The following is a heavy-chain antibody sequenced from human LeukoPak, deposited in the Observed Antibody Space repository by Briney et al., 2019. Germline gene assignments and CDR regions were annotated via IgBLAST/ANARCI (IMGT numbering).Heavy chain of an antibody. V-gene: IGHV4-39*07. Sequence: SETLSLTCTVSGGSISSSSYYWGWIRQPPGKGLEWIGSIYYSGSTYYNPSLKSRVTISVDTSKNQFSLKLSSVTAADTAEYYCARLLRGYSYGPYYYYYYYMDVWGKGTTVTISS. CDR1: GGSISSSSYY. CDR2: IYYSGST. J-gene: IGHJ6*03. CDR3: ARLLRGYSYGPYYYYYYYMDV. D-gene: IGHD5-18*01.